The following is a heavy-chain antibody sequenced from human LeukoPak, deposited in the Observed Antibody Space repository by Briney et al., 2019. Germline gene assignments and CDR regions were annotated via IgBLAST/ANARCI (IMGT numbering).Heavy chain of an antibody. J-gene: IGHJ4*02. Sequence: HSGGSLRLSCAASGFTFISYAIHWVRQAPGKGLEWVAVISFHGTDSFYADSVKGRFTISRDNAKNSLYLQMNSLRAEDTAVYYCARARASYNPFDYWGQGTLVTVSS. CDR2: ISFHGTDS. CDR1: GFTFISYA. D-gene: IGHD5-24*01. V-gene: IGHV3-30*04. CDR3: ARARASYNPFDY.